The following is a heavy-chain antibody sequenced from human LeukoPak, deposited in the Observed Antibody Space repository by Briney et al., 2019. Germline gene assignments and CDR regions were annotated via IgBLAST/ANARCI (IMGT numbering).Heavy chain of an antibody. D-gene: IGHD3-22*01. CDR3: ARGVPYYYDSSGYYCNY. V-gene: IGHV3-33*01. CDR1: GFSFSSYG. CDR2: IWYDGSYK. J-gene: IGHJ4*02. Sequence: QPGGSLRLSCVASGFSFSSYGMHWVRQAPGKGLEWVAVIWYDGSYKYYADSVKGRFTISSDNSKNTLYLQMNSLRVEDTAVYYCARGVPYYYDSSGYYCNYWGQGTLVTVSS.